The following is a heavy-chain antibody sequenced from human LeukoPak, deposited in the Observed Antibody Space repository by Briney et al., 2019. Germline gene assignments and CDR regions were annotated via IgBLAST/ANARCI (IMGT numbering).Heavy chain of an antibody. V-gene: IGHV4-34*01. CDR2: INHSGST. Sequence: PSETLSLTCAVYGGSFSGYYWSWIRQPPGKGLEWIVEINHSGSTNYNPSLKSRVTISVDTSKNQFSLKLSSVTAADTAVYYCARARSLDPGPSSRYNWFDPWGQGTLVTVSS. J-gene: IGHJ5*02. CDR3: ARARSLDPGPSSRYNWFDP. CDR1: GGSFSGYY. D-gene: IGHD3-3*02.